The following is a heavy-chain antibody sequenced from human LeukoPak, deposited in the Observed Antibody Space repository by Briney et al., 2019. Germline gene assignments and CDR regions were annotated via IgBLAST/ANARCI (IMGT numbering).Heavy chain of an antibody. V-gene: IGHV3-9*01. Sequence: GGSLRLSCAASGFTFDDYAMHWVRQAPGKGLEWVSGISWNSGSIGYADSVKGRFTISRDNAKNSLYLQMSSLRAEDTALYYCAKDTSIAAAGTFSAWGQGTLVTVSS. CDR2: ISWNSGSI. CDR1: GFTFDDYA. D-gene: IGHD6-13*01. CDR3: AKDTSIAAAGTFSA. J-gene: IGHJ5*02.